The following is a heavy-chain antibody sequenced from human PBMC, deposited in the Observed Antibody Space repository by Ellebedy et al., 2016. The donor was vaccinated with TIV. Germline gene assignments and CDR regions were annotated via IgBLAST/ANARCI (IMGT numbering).Heavy chain of an antibody. CDR2: ISSDGSNK. CDR1: GFTFRSHG. V-gene: IGHV3-30*03. Sequence: GESLKISCVASGFTFRSHGIYWVRQAPGKGLEWVAVISSDGSNKYYADSVKGRFTISRDNSKNTLYPQMNSLRTDDMAVYYCARGGSSGSSDYWGLGTLVTVSS. CDR3: ARGGSSGSSDY. D-gene: IGHD3-10*01. J-gene: IGHJ4*02.